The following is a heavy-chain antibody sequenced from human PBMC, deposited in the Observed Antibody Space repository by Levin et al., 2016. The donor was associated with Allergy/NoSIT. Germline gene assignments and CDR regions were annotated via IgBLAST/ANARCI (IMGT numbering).Heavy chain of an antibody. CDR3: ARDGRSPVAEPPAFSSEENYGLDV. CDR2: ISYDGSNK. CDR1: GFTFRSYA. V-gene: IGHV3-30*04. D-gene: IGHD1-14*01. J-gene: IGHJ6*02. Sequence: GESLKISCAASGFTFRSYAMVWVRQAPGKGLEWVAIISYDGSNKFYADSMKGRFTISRDNSKNTLYLQMNNLKTEDTAVYYCARDGRSPVAEPPAFSSEENYGLDVWGQGTTVTVSS.